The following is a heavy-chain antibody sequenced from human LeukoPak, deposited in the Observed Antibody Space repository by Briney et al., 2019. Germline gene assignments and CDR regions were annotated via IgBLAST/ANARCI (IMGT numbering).Heavy chain of an antibody. CDR1: GFTVSSNY. Sequence: GGSLRLSCAASGFTVSSNYMSWVRQAPGKGLERVSVIYSGGSTYYADSVKGRFTISRDNSKNTLYLQMNSLRAEDTAVYYCARDSIGFTFDYWGQGTLVTVSS. CDR3: ARDSIGFTFDY. D-gene: IGHD2/OR15-2a*01. CDR2: IYSGGST. J-gene: IGHJ4*02. V-gene: IGHV3-53*01.